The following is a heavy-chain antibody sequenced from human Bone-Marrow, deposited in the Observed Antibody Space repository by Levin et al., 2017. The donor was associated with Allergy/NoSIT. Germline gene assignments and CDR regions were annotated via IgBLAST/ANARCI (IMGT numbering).Heavy chain of an antibody. J-gene: IGHJ6*02. CDR2: ISYDGSNK. CDR1: GFTFSSYA. D-gene: IGHD3-3*01. Sequence: GGSLRLSCAASGFTFSSYAMHWVRQAPGKGLEWVAVISYDGSNKYYADSVKGRFTISRDNSKNTLYLQMNSLRAEDTAVYYCATVPSPFWSCYNPYYYYGMDVWGQGTTVTVSS. CDR3: ATVPSPFWSCYNPYYYYGMDV. V-gene: IGHV3-30-3*01.